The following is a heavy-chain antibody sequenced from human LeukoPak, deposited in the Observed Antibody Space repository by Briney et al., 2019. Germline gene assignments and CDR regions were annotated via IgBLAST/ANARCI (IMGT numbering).Heavy chain of an antibody. D-gene: IGHD5-18*01. J-gene: IGHJ4*02. CDR1: GFTFSSYG. CDR2: ISYDGSNK. V-gene: IGHV3-30*18. CDR3: AKDAQGTAMVDPGDY. Sequence: GGSLRLSCAASGFTFSSYGMHWVRQAPGKGLEWVAVISYDGSNKYYADSVKGRFTISRDNSKNTLYLQMNSLRAEDTAVYYCAKDAQGTAMVDPGDYWGQGTLVTVSS.